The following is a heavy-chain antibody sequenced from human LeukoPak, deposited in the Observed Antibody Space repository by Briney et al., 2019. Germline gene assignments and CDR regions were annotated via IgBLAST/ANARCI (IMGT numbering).Heavy chain of an antibody. CDR3: PSAKAAQFVYYFYMDV. CDR1: GLTFSSDW. CDR2: RNQDGGEK. D-gene: IGHD2-15*01. Sequence: GGSLRLSCAASGLTFSSDWMSWVRQAPGKGLEWVANRNQDGGEKYCVDSVKGRFIISRDNAKNSLYLQMNSLRAEDTAVYYCPSAKAAQFVYYFYMDVWGKGTTVSVSS. V-gene: IGHV3-7*01. J-gene: IGHJ6*03.